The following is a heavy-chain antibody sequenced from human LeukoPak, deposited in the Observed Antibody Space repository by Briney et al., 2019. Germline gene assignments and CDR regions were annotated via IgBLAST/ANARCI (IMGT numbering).Heavy chain of an antibody. CDR3: AKSQNRVFDI. CDR2: IKQDGSEK. D-gene: IGHD2/OR15-2a*01. Sequence: PGGSLRLSCAASGFPFGSYWMAWVRQAPGRGLEWVANIKQDGSEKYYVDSVKGRFTISRDNTKNSLYLQMNSLRAEDTAMYYCAKSQNRVFDIWGQGTMVTVSS. J-gene: IGHJ3*02. V-gene: IGHV3-7*01. CDR1: GFPFGSYW.